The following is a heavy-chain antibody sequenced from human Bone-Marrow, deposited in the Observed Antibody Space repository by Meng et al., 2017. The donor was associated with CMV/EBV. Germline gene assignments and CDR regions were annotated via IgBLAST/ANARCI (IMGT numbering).Heavy chain of an antibody. D-gene: IGHD3-3*01. Sequence: LSLTCAASGFTFSSYAMHWVRQAPGKGLEWVAVISYDGSNKYYADSVKGRFTISRDNSKNTLYLQMNSLRAEDTAVYYCARGAFGGGGLFDPWGQGTLVTVSS. CDR2: ISYDGSNK. J-gene: IGHJ5*02. V-gene: IGHV3-30-3*01. CDR1: GFTFSSYA. CDR3: ARGAFGGGGLFDP.